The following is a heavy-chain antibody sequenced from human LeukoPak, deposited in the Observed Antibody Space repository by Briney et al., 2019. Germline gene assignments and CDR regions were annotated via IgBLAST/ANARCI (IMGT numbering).Heavy chain of an antibody. V-gene: IGHV3-48*04. CDR1: GFTFSSYA. CDR3: ARDRMGATEFDY. Sequence: PGGSLRLSCAASGFTFSSYAMSWVRQAPGKGLEWVSYISGSSSTVSYADFVKGRFTLSRDNGKNSLYLQMNSLRAEDTAVYYCARDRMGATEFDYWGQGTLVTVSS. J-gene: IGHJ4*02. CDR2: ISGSSSTV. D-gene: IGHD1-26*01.